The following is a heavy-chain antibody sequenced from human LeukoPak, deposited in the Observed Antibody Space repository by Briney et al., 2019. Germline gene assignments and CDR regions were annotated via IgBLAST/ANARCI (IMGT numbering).Heavy chain of an antibody. CDR2: IWSDGSKK. V-gene: IGHV3-33*01. Sequence: PGGSLRLSCAASGFSFSNYGIHWVRQAPGKGLEWVAIIWSDGSKKYYGDSVKGRFTISRDNSKNTAYLQMNSLRGDDTALYYCAREGSPTIDFGSETHSGGAFDIWGQGTVVTVSS. CDR1: GFSFSNYG. J-gene: IGHJ3*02. D-gene: IGHD3-10*01. CDR3: AREGSPTIDFGSETHSGGAFDI.